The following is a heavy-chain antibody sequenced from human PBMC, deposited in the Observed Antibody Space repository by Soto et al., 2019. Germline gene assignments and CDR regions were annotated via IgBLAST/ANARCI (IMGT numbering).Heavy chain of an antibody. D-gene: IGHD3-10*01. Sequence: TGGSLRLSCAASGFTFSSYGMHWVRQAPGKGLEWVAVISYDGSNKYYADSVKGRFTISRDNSKNTLYLQMNSLRAEDTAVYYCAKIGRSMVRGGPFDYWGQGTLVTSPQ. CDR3: AKIGRSMVRGGPFDY. CDR1: GFTFSSYG. V-gene: IGHV3-30*18. CDR2: ISYDGSNK. J-gene: IGHJ4*02.